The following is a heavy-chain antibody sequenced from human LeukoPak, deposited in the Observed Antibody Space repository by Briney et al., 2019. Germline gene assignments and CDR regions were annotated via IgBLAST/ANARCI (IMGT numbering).Heavy chain of an antibody. CDR2: IYTSGST. D-gene: IGHD5-18*01. V-gene: IGHV4-4*07. J-gene: IGHJ5*02. Sequence: SETLXLTCTVSGGSISSYYWSWIRQPAGKGLEWIGRIYTSGSTNYNPSLKSRVTMSVDTSKNQFSLKLSSVTAADTAVYYCARPAGYSYGYKNWFDPWGQGTLVTVSS. CDR3: ARPAGYSYGYKNWFDP. CDR1: GGSISSYY.